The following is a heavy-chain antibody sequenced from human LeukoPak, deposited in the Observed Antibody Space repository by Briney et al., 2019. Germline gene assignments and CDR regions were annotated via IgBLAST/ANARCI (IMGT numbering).Heavy chain of an antibody. CDR3: VQVFSADTFPFDY. Sequence: GGSLRLSCAASGFTFSSSGMSWVRQAPGRGLEWISTISISGGGAYYADSVKGRFTISRGNSRNTLYLDMNSVRAEDTAVYYCVQVFSADTFPFDYWGRGAQVTVSS. CDR1: GFTFSSSG. CDR2: ISISGGGA. D-gene: IGHD1-1*01. V-gene: IGHV3-23*01. J-gene: IGHJ4*02.